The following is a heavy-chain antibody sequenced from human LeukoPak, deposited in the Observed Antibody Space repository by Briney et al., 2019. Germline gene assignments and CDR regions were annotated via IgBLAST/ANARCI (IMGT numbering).Heavy chain of an antibody. Sequence: GGSLRLSCAASGFTFSSYGIHWVRQAPGKGLEWVAFIQYDGSNKYYADSVQGRFTISRDNSKSTLYLQMNSLRAEDTAVYYCAKDWYYYGSGKVFYMDVWGKGTTVAVSS. J-gene: IGHJ6*03. CDR2: IQYDGSNK. CDR3: AKDWYYYGSGKVFYMDV. V-gene: IGHV3-30*02. D-gene: IGHD3-10*01. CDR1: GFTFSSYG.